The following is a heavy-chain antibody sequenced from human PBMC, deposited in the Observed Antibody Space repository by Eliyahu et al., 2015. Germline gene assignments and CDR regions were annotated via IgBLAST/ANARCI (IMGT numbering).Heavy chain of an antibody. V-gene: IGHV4-39*01. Sequence: QLQLQESGPGLVTPSETLSLTCTVSGGSISSSYYYWAWIRQPPGKGLEWIGSIHSSGSTYYNPSLKSRLTISVDTSKNQFSLKLSSVTAADTSVYYCARLDRSSWFFDFWGQGTLVTVSS. CDR1: GGSISSSYYY. J-gene: IGHJ4*02. D-gene: IGHD6-13*01. CDR3: ARLDRSSWFFDF. CDR2: IHSSGST.